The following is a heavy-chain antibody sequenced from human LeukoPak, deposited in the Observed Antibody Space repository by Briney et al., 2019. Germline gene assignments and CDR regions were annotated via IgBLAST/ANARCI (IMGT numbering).Heavy chain of an antibody. CDR1: GFTFSTYA. J-gene: IGHJ3*02. CDR3: ARGGAPYAFDI. CDR2: IKQDGSEK. V-gene: IGHV3-7*01. Sequence: PGGSLRLSCAASGFTFSTYAMSWVRQAPGKGLEWVANIKQDGSEKYYVDSVKGRFTISRDNAKNSLYLQMNSLRAEDTAVYYCARGGAPYAFDIWGQGTMVTVSS.